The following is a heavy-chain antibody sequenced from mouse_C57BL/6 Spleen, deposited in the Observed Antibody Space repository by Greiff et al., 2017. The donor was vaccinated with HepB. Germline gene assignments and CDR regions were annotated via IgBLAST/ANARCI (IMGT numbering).Heavy chain of an antibody. CDR1: GYTFTEYT. Sequence: VKLMESGAELVKPGASVKLSCKASGYTFTEYTIHWVKQRSGQGLEWIGWFYPGSGSIKYNEKFKDKATLTADKSSSTVYMELSRLTSEDSAVYFCARHGRVYYGNPYAMDYWGQGTSVTVSS. V-gene: IGHV1-62-2*01. CDR3: ARHGRVYYGNPYAMDY. J-gene: IGHJ4*01. CDR2: FYPGSGSI. D-gene: IGHD2-1*01.